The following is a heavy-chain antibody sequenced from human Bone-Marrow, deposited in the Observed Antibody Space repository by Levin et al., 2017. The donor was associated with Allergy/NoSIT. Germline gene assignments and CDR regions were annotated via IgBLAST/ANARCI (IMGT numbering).Heavy chain of an antibody. J-gene: IGHJ6*02. Sequence: GESLKISCEASGFTFSNAWMSWVRQAPEKGLEWVGRIKRKSDGETLDFAAPVKGRFTISRDDSKKTVYLQMNSLRTDDTAVYYCTTDPFGTGIFGVVMPLDGMDVWGQGTTVTVFS. D-gene: IGHD3-3*01. CDR2: IKRKSDGETL. CDR3: TTDPFGTGIFGVVMPLDGMDV. V-gene: IGHV3-15*01. CDR1: GFTFSNAW.